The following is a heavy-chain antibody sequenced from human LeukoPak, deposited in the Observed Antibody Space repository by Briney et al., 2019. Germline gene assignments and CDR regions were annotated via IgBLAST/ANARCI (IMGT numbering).Heavy chain of an antibody. CDR3: ARDPRRGSGRPTNWFDP. CDR1: GGTFSSYA. Sequence: ASVKVSCKASGGTFSSYAISWLRQAPGQGLEWMGRIIPILGIANYAQKFQGRVTITADKSTSTAYMELGSLRSEDTAVYYCARDPRRGSGRPTNWFDPWGQGTLVTVSS. D-gene: IGHD3-10*01. CDR2: IIPILGIA. J-gene: IGHJ5*02. V-gene: IGHV1-69*04.